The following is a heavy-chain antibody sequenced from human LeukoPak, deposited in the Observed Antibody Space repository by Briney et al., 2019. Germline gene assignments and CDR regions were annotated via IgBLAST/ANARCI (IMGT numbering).Heavy chain of an antibody. CDR3: ARDSTSSWETAFDV. Sequence: PGGSLRLSCAAPGLTFSRYSMNWVRQAPGKGLEWVSGINWNGGSTGYADSVKGRFTISRDNAKNSLYLQMNSLRAEDTAVYYCARDSTSSWETAFDVWGQGTMVTVSS. J-gene: IGHJ3*01. CDR2: INWNGGST. CDR1: GLTFSRYS. V-gene: IGHV3-20*04. D-gene: IGHD1-26*01.